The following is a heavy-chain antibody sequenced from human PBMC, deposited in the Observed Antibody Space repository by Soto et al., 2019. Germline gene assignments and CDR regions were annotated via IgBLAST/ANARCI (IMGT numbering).Heavy chain of an antibody. D-gene: IGHD1-1*01. CDR1: GGSISSSPYY. J-gene: IGHJ4*02. V-gene: IGHV4-39*01. CDR2: IYYSGST. CDR3: ARHMDWNYYND. Sequence: QLQLQESGPGLVKPSETLSLTCTVSGGSISSSPYYWAWIRQPPGKGLEWIGSIYYSGSTYYNPSLKSRITISVATSKNQFSLKLSSVTATHTAIYYCARHMDWNYYNDWGQGTLVTVSS.